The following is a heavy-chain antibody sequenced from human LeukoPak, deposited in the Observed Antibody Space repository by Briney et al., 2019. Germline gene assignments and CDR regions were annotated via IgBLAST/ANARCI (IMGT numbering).Heavy chain of an antibody. CDR1: GFTFSSYG. CDR2: IRYDGSNK. Sequence: GGSLRLSCAASGFTFSSYGMHWVRQAPGKGLEWVAFIRYDGSNKYYAGSVKGRFTISRDNSKNTLYLQMSSLRAEDTAVYYCAKALPGYDSHYYYYMDVWGKGTTVTVSS. CDR3: AKALPGYDSHYYYYMDV. V-gene: IGHV3-30*02. J-gene: IGHJ6*03. D-gene: IGHD5-12*01.